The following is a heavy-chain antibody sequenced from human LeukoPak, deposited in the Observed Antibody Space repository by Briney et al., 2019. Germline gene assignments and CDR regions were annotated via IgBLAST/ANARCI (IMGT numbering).Heavy chain of an antibody. CDR1: GGSISSSSYY. D-gene: IGHD4-17*01. J-gene: IGHJ4*02. CDR2: INHSGST. V-gene: IGHV4-39*07. Sequence: SETLSLTCTVSGGSISSSSYYWGWIRQPPGKGLEWIGEINHSGSTNYNPSLKSRVTISVDTSKNQFSLKLSSVTAADTAVYYCARVDYGENGDYWGQGTLVTVSS. CDR3: ARVDYGENGDY.